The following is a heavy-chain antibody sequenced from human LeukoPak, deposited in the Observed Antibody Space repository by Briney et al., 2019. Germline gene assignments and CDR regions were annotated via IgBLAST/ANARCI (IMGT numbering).Heavy chain of an antibody. J-gene: IGHJ4*02. CDR1: GFTFSSYG. Sequence: GGSLRLSCAAAGFTFSSYGMSWVRQAPGKGLEWVSSISSSSSFIYYADSVKGRFTISRDNAKNSLYLQMNSLRAEDTAVYYCARDADPMYSSSWSYYFDYWGQGTLVTVSS. CDR3: ARDADPMYSSSWSYYFDY. D-gene: IGHD6-13*01. V-gene: IGHV3-21*01. CDR2: ISSSSSFI.